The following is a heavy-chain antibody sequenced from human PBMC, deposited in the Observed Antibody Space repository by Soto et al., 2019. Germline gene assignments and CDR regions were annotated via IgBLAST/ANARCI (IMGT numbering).Heavy chain of an antibody. CDR2: VSAGLDSA. Sequence: DVHLLESGGALVQPGGSLRLSCAASGFTFRDYAMSWVRQAPGKGLEWVSTVSAGLDSAYYSDSVKGRFTVSRDNSNHTLYLQMNSLRPEDTAVYYCAKDSGIPGGFGILIHAFDIWGQGTLVTVSS. J-gene: IGHJ3*02. CDR1: GFTFRDYA. CDR3: AKDSGIPGGFGILIHAFDI. D-gene: IGHD3-10*01. V-gene: IGHV3-23*01.